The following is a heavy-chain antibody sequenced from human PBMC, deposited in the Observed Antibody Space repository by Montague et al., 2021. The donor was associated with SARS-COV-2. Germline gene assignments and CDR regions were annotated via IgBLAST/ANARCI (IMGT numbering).Heavy chain of an antibody. CDR3: ARQVGDFWTGFYVDS. Sequence: SETLSLTCNVSGDSISSANYQWAWFRQPPGKGLQWVGSISHSGGAYYNPSLKSRLTISVDMSKRLFSLDVESVAVADTAFYYCARQVGDFWTGFYVDSWGQGTLVTVSS. CDR2: ISHSGGA. CDR1: GDSISSANYQ. J-gene: IGHJ4*02. V-gene: IGHV4-39*01. D-gene: IGHD3/OR15-3a*01.